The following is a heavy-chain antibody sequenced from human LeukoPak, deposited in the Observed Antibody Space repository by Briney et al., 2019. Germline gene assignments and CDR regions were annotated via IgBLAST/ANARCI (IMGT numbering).Heavy chain of an antibody. CDR3: ARRLSSSWFKIKNYGMDV. CDR2: INHSGST. J-gene: IGHJ6*02. V-gene: IGHV4-34*01. Sequence: SETLSLTCAVYGGSFSGYYWSWIRQPPGKGLEWIGEINHSGSTNYNPSLKSRVTISVDTSKNQFSLKLSSVTAADTAVYYCARRLSSSWFKIKNYGMDVWGQGTTVTVSS. CDR1: GGSFSGYY. D-gene: IGHD6-13*01.